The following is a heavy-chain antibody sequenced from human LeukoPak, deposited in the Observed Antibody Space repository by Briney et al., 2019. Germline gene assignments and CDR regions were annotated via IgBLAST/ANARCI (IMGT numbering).Heavy chain of an antibody. V-gene: IGHV1-8*01. CDR3: ARGLIAAAGRHIGGY. J-gene: IGHJ4*02. D-gene: IGHD6-13*01. CDR1: XDTFTRYD. Sequence: ASVXXXXXXSXDTFTRYDIXXVRQATGQGGXXXXXFNPISVNTGYAQTFQVIFTLTRTTSITTSYMELSSLRSEDTAVYYCARGLIAAAGRHIGGYWGQGTLVTVSS. CDR2: FNPISVNT.